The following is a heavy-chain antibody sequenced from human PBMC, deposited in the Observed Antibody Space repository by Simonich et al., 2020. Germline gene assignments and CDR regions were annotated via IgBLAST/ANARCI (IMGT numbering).Heavy chain of an antibody. CDR1: GGSISSSSYY. D-gene: IGHD6-6*01. CDR2: IYSSGCT. CDR3: ARWAYSSSYFDY. J-gene: IGHJ4*02. V-gene: IGHV4-39*01. Sequence: QLQLQESGPGLVKPSETLSLTCTVSGGSISSSSYYWGWIRQPAGKGLEWIGSIYSSGCTYYNPSLKSRVTISVDTSKKQFSLKLSSVTAADTAVYYCARWAYSSSYFDYWGQGTLVTVSS.